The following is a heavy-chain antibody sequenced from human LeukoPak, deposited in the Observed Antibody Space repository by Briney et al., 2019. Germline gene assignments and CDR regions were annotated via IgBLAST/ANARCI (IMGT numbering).Heavy chain of an antibody. V-gene: IGHV3-30*03. D-gene: IGHD6-13*01. CDR1: GFTFSSYG. Sequence: PGGSLRLSCAASGFTFSSYGMHWVRQAPGKGLEWVAVISYDGSNKYYADSVKGRFTISRDNSKNSLYLQMNSLRAEDTAVYYCARDKYTNSWSGSNFDHWGQGTLVTVSS. J-gene: IGHJ4*02. CDR2: ISYDGSNK. CDR3: ARDKYTNSWSGSNFDH.